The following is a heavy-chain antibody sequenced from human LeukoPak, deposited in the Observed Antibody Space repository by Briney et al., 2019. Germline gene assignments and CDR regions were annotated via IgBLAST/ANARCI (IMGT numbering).Heavy chain of an antibody. V-gene: IGHV4-30-4*01. D-gene: IGHD3-10*01. J-gene: IGHJ6*02. CDR2: IYCSGST. CDR1: GGSISSGGYS. CDR3: ARGGGSGSYYPGYYYYGMDV. Sequence: SQTLSLTCAVSGGSISSGGYSWSWIRQPPGKGLEWIGYIYCSGSTYYNPSLKSRVTISVDTSKNQFSLKLSSVTAADTAVYYCARGGGSGSYYPGYYYYGMDVWGQGTTVTVSS.